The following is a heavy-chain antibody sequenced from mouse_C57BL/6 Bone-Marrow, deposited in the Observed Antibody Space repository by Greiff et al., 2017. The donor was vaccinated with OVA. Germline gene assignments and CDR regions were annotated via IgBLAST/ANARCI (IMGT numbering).Heavy chain of an antibody. CDR3: AREFYYGSSYLFDY. J-gene: IGHJ2*01. V-gene: IGHV1-55*01. CDR1: GFTFTSYC. D-gene: IGHD1-1*01. CDR2: IYPGSGST. Sequence: VHLQQSVSELVKPGASVKMSCNASGFTFTSYCITWVKQRPGQGLAWIGNIYPGSGSTNYNAKFKSKATLAVDTSSSTAYMPLSSLSSEDSAVYSCAREFYYGSSYLFDYGGQGTTRTVSS.